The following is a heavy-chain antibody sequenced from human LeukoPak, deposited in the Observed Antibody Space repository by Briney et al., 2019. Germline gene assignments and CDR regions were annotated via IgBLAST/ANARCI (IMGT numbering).Heavy chain of an antibody. CDR1: GYTFNSYG. D-gene: IGHD4/OR15-4a*01. Sequence: ASVKVSCKASGYTFNSYGYTWVRQAPGQGLEWMGWISAANGNTNYAQKVQGRVTMTTDTSTSTVYMELRSLRSDDTAVDYCARVPTAQPFDPWGQGTLVTVSS. J-gene: IGHJ5*02. CDR2: ISAANGNT. CDR3: ARVPTAQPFDP. V-gene: IGHV1-18*01.